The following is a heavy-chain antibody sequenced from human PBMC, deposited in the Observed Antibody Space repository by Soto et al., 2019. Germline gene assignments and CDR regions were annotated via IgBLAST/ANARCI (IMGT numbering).Heavy chain of an antibody. J-gene: IGHJ5*02. CDR1: GFTFSTYS. CDR3: ALGLATAWFDP. CDR2: ISGSGSDM. V-gene: IGHV3-48*01. D-gene: IGHD2-21*02. Sequence: DVQLVESGGGLVQPGGSLRLSCAASGFTFSTYSMNWVRQAPGKGPEWVSYISGSGSDMFYADSVKGRFTISRDNAKNSLSLQMNSLRAEDAAVYYCALGLATAWFDPWGQGTLVTVS.